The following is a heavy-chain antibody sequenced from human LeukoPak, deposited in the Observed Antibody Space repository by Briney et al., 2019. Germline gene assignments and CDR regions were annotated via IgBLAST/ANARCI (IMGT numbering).Heavy chain of an antibody. Sequence: GGSLRLSCAASGFTFSSYAMSWVRQAPGKGLEWVSAINGSGGSTYYADSVKGRFTISRDNSKNTLYLQMNSLRAEDTAVYYCAKGTVVVPAAPFDYWGQGTLVTVSS. CDR2: INGSGGST. CDR3: AKGTVVVPAAPFDY. CDR1: GFTFSSYA. V-gene: IGHV3-23*01. J-gene: IGHJ4*02. D-gene: IGHD2-2*01.